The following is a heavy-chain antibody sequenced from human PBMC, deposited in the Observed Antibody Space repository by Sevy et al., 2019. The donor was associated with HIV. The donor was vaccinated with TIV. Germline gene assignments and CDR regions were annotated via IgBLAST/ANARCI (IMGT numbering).Heavy chain of an antibody. J-gene: IGHJ6*03. CDR2: ISGSGTRT. CDR1: GFSFDSYC. V-gene: IGHV3-23*01. D-gene: IGHD3-22*01. Sequence: GGSLRLSCAVSGFSFDSYCMTWVRQAPGKGLEWVSGISGSGTRTYYADSVKGRFIISRDNSKNTLYLQMNSLRSEDEAIYYCGKGGGGHYDPDEIGYYFYYYNMDVWGKGTTVTVSS. CDR3: GKGGGGHYDPDEIGYYFYYYNMDV.